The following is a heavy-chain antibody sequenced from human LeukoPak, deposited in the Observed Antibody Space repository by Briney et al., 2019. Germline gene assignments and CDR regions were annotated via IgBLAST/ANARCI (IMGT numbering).Heavy chain of an antibody. V-gene: IGHV3-23*01. CDR1: GFTFSRYA. J-gene: IGHJ4*02. D-gene: IGHD6-19*01. Sequence: GGSLRLSCAASGFTFSRYAMSWVRQAPGKGLEWVSAISGSGGATYYADSVKGRFTISRDTSKNTLDLQMNSLRAEDTAVYYCAKDRGDSNGWSYFDHWGQGTPVTVSS. CDR3: AKDRGDSNGWSYFDH. CDR2: ISGSGGAT.